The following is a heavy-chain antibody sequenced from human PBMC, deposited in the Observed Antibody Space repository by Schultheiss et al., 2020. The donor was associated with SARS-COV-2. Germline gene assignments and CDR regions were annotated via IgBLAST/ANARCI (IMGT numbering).Heavy chain of an antibody. V-gene: IGHV4-4*02. CDR3: AREGGSYWGDAFDI. CDR1: GGSISSSNW. D-gene: IGHD1-26*01. CDR2: IYHSGST. J-gene: IGHJ3*02. Sequence: AGSLRLSCAVSGGSISSSNWWSWVRQPPGKGLEWIGEIYHSGSTNYNPSLKSRVTISVDKSKNQFSLKLSSVTAADTAVYYCAREGGSYWGDAFDIWGQGTMVTVSS.